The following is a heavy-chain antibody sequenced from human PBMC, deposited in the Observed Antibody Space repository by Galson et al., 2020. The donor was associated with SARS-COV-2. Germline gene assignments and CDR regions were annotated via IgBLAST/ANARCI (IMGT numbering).Heavy chain of an antibody. CDR2: ISYTGST. J-gene: IGHJ6*03. CDR1: GGSISTSSDY. V-gene: IGHV4-39*01. Sequence: SETLSLTCTVSGGSISTSSDYWGWIRQPPGKGLEWIGTISYTGSTYYNPSLKSRVFISVDTSKNQFSLTLSSVTAADTGVYYCARRKYYNYYMDVWGKGTTVTSSS. CDR3: ARRKYYNYYMDV.